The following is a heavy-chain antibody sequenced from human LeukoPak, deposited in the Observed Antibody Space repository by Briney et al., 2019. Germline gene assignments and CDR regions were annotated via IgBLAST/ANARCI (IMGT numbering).Heavy chain of an antibody. J-gene: IGHJ5*02. CDR2: INHSGST. CDR3: ARVFSLDYDFWSGYGNNWFDP. D-gene: IGHD3-3*01. V-gene: IGHV4-34*01. Sequence: SETLSLTCAVYGGSFSGYYWSWIRQPPGKGLEWIGEINHSGSTNYNPSLKSRVTISVDTSKNQFSLKLSSVTAADTAVYYCARVFSLDYDFWSGYGNNWFDPWGQGTLVTVSS. CDR1: GGSFSGYY.